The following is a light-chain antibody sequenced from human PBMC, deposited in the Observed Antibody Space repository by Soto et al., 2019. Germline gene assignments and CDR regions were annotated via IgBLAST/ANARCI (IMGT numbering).Light chain of an antibody. V-gene: IGKV3-15*01. J-gene: IGKJ1*01. CDR2: AAS. Sequence: ISMTQSPPTLSVSPGGRVTLSCEASETISADLAWYHHRPGQAPRLLIYAASTRAPGVPARFSGSGSGTEFTLTISSLQPDDFATYYCQQYNSYPWTFGQGTKVEIK. CDR1: ETISAD. CDR3: QQYNSYPWT.